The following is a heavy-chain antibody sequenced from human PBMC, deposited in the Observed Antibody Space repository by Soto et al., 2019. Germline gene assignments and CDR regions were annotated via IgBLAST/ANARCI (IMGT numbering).Heavy chain of an antibody. D-gene: IGHD3-22*01. CDR2: IYYSGST. CDR3: ARYQGSLYDSSGDYYD. CDR1: GGSISSGGYY. V-gene: IGHV4-31*03. J-gene: IGHJ4*02. Sequence: QVQLQDSGPGLVKPSQTLSLTCTVSGGSISSGGYYWSWIRQHPGKGLEWIGYIYYSGSTYYNPSLKSRVTISVDTSKNQFSLKLSSVTAADTAVYYCARYQGSLYDSSGDYYDWGQGTLVTVAS.